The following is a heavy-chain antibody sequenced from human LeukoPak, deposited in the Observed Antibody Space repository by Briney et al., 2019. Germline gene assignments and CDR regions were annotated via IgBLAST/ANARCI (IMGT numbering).Heavy chain of an antibody. CDR2: IYYSGST. CDR3: ARTLAARSPYFDY. Sequence: SETLSLTCTVSGGPISSSSYYWGWIRQPPGKGLEWIGSIYYSGSTYYNPSLKSRVTISVDTSKNQFSLKLSSVTAADTAVYYCARTLAARSPYFDYWGQGTLVTVSS. D-gene: IGHD6-6*01. CDR1: GGPISSSSYY. V-gene: IGHV4-39*07. J-gene: IGHJ4*02.